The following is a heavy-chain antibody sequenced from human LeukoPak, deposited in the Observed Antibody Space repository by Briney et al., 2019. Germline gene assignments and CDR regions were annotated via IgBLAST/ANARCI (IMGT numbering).Heavy chain of an antibody. Sequence: SETLSLTCTVSGYSISSSYYWAWIRQPPGKGLEWIGSFYHNGDTYYNPSLKSRVTISLDTSKNQFSLKLISVTAADTAIYYCAGPRSWELSDMSVWGIGTAVTVSS. V-gene: IGHV4-38-2*02. CDR1: GYSISSSYY. CDR3: AGPRSWELSDMSV. D-gene: IGHD1-26*01. CDR2: FYHNGDT. J-gene: IGHJ6*03.